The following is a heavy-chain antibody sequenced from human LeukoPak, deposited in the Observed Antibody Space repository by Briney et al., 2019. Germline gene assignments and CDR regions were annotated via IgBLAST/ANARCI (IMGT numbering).Heavy chain of an antibody. CDR2: IYSGGST. D-gene: IGHD5-18*01. CDR1: GFTVSSNY. V-gene: IGHV3-66*01. CDR3: AGKTEDSYGYFAAGIGDY. Sequence: GGSLRLSCAASGFTVSSNYMSWVRQAPGKGLEWVSVIYSGGSTYYADSVKGRFTISRDNSKNTLYLQMNSLRAEDTAVYYCAGKTEDSYGYFAAGIGDYWGQGTLVTVSS. J-gene: IGHJ4*02.